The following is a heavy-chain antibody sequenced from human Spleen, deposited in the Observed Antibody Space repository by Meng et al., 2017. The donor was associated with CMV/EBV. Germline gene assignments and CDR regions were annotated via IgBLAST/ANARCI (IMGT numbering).Heavy chain of an antibody. D-gene: IGHD3-10*01. Sequence: LSLTCAASGFIFSGYGMHWVRQAPGKGLEWVAVIWYDGNYKYYADSVTGRFTISRDNSKNTLDLQMNSLRTEDTAVYYCAKNGGSGSYRGYGMDVWGQGTTVTVSS. V-gene: IGHV3-33*06. J-gene: IGHJ6*02. CDR2: IWYDGNYK. CDR1: GFIFSGYG. CDR3: AKNGGSGSYRGYGMDV.